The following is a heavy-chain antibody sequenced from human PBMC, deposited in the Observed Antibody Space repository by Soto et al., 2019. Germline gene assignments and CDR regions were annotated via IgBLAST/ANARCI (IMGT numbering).Heavy chain of an antibody. CDR2: ILPMFGAV. Sequence: QLQLVQSGAEVKKSGSSVKVSCKDSGGTSSNFVITWVRQVPGQGLEWLGGILPMFGAVKYAQKFQDRLTITADRFTNTAAMELGSLTSDDTAVYYCARPKRSGYDRGDSYYHTMDVWGHGTTVTV. CDR1: GGTSSNFV. V-gene: IGHV1-69*06. CDR3: ARPKRSGYDRGDSYYHTMDV. J-gene: IGHJ6*02. D-gene: IGHD3-3*01.